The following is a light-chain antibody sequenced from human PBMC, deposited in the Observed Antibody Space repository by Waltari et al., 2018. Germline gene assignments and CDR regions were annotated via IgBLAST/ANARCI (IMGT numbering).Light chain of an antibody. J-gene: IGKJ2*02. CDR3: QPNYDTPRT. CDR1: ETLYY. CDR2: ETS. Sequence: QMTQSPSSLSASVGDRVTITCRDSETLYYLSWYQHKPGEAPNLLIYETSTLQSGVPTRFSGSKFGTTFILTISSLQPEDFATYFCQPNYDTPRTFGQGTKVDIK. V-gene: IGKV1-39*01.